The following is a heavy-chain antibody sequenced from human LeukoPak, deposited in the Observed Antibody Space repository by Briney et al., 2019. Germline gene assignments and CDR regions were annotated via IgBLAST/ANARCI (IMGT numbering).Heavy chain of an antibody. CDR1: GGSISSYY. J-gene: IGHJ4*02. Sequence: PSETLSLTCTVSGGSISSYYWSWIRQPPGKGLEWIGYIYYSGSTNYNPSLKSRVTISVDTSKNQFSLKLSSLTAADTAVYYCARGMGGYSYVWAFDYWGQGTLVTVSS. V-gene: IGHV4-59*01. CDR2: IYYSGST. CDR3: ARGMGGYSYVWAFDY. D-gene: IGHD5-18*01.